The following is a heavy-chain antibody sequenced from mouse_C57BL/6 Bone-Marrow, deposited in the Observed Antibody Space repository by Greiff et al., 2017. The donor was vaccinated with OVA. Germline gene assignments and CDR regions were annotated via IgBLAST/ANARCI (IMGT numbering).Heavy chain of an antibody. J-gene: IGHJ2*01. V-gene: IGHV5-6*03. CDR2: ISSGGSYT. CDR3: ARHGTPITTVVAGDY. D-gene: IGHD1-1*01. CDR1: GFTFSSYG. Sequence: EVKLMESGGGLVKPGGSLKLSCAASGFTFSSYGMSWVRQTPDKRLEWVATISSGGSYTYYPDSVKGRFTISRDNAKNTLYLQMSSLKSEDTAMYYCARHGTPITTVVAGDYWGQGTTLTVSS.